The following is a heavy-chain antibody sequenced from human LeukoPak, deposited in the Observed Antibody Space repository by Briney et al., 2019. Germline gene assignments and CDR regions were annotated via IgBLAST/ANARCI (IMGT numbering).Heavy chain of an antibody. D-gene: IGHD1-26*01. CDR1: GFTFSSYS. Sequence: GGSLRLSCAASGFTFSSYSMNWVRQAPGKGLEWVSSISSSSSYIYYADSVKGRFTISRDNAKNSLYLQMNSLRAEDTAVYYCATSPPTSLPAVDVWGKGTTVTVSS. J-gene: IGHJ6*04. CDR3: ATSPPTSLPAVDV. V-gene: IGHV3-21*01. CDR2: ISSSSSYI.